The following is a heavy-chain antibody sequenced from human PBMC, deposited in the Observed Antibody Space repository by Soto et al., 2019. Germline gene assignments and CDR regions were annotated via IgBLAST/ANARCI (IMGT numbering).Heavy chain of an antibody. CDR2: ISYDGSNK. D-gene: IGHD5-12*01. CDR1: GFTFSSYG. CDR3: AKDGPEMATIDYYYGVDV. J-gene: IGHJ6*02. V-gene: IGHV3-30*18. Sequence: SLRLSCAASGFTFSSYGMHWVRQAPGKGLEWVAVISYDGSNKYYADSVKGRFTISRDNSKNTLYLQMNSLRAEDTAVYYCAKDGPEMATIDYYYGVDVWGQGTTVTVSS.